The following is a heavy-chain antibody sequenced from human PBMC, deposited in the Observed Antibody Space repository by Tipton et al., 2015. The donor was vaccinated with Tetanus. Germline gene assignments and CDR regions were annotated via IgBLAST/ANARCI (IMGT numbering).Heavy chain of an antibody. CDR1: GDSISNGKW. V-gene: IGHV4-4*02. CDR2: IHHSGST. D-gene: IGHD3-16*01. J-gene: IGHJ6*02. Sequence: SLRLSCTVSGDSISNGKWWSWVRQPPGKGLEWIGEIHHSGSTSYKTSLKSRASMSVDTSENQFSLTLSSVTAADTAVYYCARVGRHQQFTYYHFYYGLDVWGQGTTVTVSS. CDR3: ARVGRHQQFTYYHFYYGLDV.